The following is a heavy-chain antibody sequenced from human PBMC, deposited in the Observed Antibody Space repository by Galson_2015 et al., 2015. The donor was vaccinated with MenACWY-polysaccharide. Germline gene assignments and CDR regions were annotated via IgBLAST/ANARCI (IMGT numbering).Heavy chain of an antibody. J-gene: IGHJ4*02. D-gene: IGHD3-22*01. CDR3: AREPTPTLGSYDSRGYWEYFDY. Sequence: SLRLSCAASGFTFSSYWMHWVRQAPGKGLVWVSRINSDGSSTSYADSVKGRFTISRDNAKNTLYLQMNSLRAEDTAVYYGAREPTPTLGSYDSRGYWEYFDYWGQGTLVTVSS. CDR2: INSDGSST. V-gene: IGHV3-74*01. CDR1: GFTFSSYW.